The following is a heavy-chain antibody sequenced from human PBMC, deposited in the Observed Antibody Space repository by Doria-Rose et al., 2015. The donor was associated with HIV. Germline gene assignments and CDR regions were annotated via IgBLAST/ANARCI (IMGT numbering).Heavy chain of an antibody. CDR1: GGSASSTFYY. D-gene: IGHD1-26*01. J-gene: IGHJ5*02. CDR2: VSYSGNT. V-gene: IGHV4-39*01. Sequence: QVQLQESGPGLVRPSETLSLTCTVSGGSASSTFYYWGWIRQPPGKGLEWIGGVSYSGNTYYNPSLKSRVTMSVDTSKNQFSLTLSSVTAADTAVHFCARPHYSGSFLYWFDPWGQGTLVTVTS. CDR3: ARPHYSGSFLYWFDP.